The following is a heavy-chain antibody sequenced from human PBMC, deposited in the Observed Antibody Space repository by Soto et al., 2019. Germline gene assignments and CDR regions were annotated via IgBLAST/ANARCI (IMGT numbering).Heavy chain of an antibody. D-gene: IGHD2-2*01. Sequence: PGGSLRLSCAASGFTVSSNYMSWVRQAPGKGLEWVSVIYSGGSTYYADSVKGRFTISRDNSKNTLYLQMNSLRAEDTAVYYCAREVVPAATYYYYYYMDVWGKGTTVTVSS. V-gene: IGHV3-66*01. J-gene: IGHJ6*03. CDR3: AREVVPAATYYYYYYMDV. CDR2: IYSGGST. CDR1: GFTVSSNY.